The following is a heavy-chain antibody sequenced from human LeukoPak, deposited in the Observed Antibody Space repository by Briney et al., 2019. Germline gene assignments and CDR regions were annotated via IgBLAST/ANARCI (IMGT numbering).Heavy chain of an antibody. CDR1: GGTFSSDA. D-gene: IGHD3-3*01. CDR2: IIPIFGTA. V-gene: IGHV1-69*05. J-gene: IGHJ5*02. CDR3: ARGRLRFLEWAQNWFDP. Sequence: SVKVSCKASGGTFSSDAISWVRQAPGQGLEWMGGIIPIFGTANYARKFQGRVTITTDESTSTAYMELSSLRSEDTAVYYCARGRLRFLEWAQNWFDPWGQGTLVTVSS.